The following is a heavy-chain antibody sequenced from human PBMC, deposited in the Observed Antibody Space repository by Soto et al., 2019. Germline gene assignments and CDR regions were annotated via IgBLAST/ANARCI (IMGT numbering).Heavy chain of an antibody. CDR2: ISWNSGSI. J-gene: IGHJ3*02. V-gene: IGHV3-9*01. Sequence: PGGSLRLSCAAPGFTFDDYAMHWVRQAPGKGLEWVSGISWNSGSIGYADSVKGRFTISRDNAKNSLYLQMNSLRAEDTALYYCAKAGVTGTPDAFDIWGQGTMVTVSS. CDR3: AKAGVTGTPDAFDI. CDR1: GFTFDDYA. D-gene: IGHD1-20*01.